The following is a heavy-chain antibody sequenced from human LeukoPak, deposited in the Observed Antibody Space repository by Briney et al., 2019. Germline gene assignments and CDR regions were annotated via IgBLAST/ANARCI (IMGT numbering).Heavy chain of an antibody. D-gene: IGHD2-2*01. CDR1: GYTFTSYG. Sequence: SVQVSCQASGYTFTSYGISWVRRAPGQGVGGMGWISAYNGNTNYTQKLQGRVTMTTDTSTSTAYMELRSLRSDDTAVYYCARVRSALTIVVVPAAMEASDAFDIWGQGTMVTVSS. CDR2: ISAYNGNT. J-gene: IGHJ3*02. V-gene: IGHV1-18*04. CDR3: ARVRSALTIVVVPAAMEASDAFDI.